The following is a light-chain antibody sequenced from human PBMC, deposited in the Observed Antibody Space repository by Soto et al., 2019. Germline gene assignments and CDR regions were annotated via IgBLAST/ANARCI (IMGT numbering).Light chain of an antibody. CDR2: GAS. J-gene: IGKJ1*01. CDR1: QSAVNY. CDR3: QQYAKAPLT. Sequence: EIVMTQSPATLSVSPGETASLSCRASQSAVNYLAWYQQKPGQAPRLVVYGASSRATGVPDRFSASGSGTDFTLTISRLEPEDFAVYYCQQYAKAPLTFGQGTKVDI. V-gene: IGKV3-20*01.